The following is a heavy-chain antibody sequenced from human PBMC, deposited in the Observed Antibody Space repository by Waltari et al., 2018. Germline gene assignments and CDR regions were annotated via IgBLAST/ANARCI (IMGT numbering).Heavy chain of an antibody. CDR2: ISSRSSYI. CDR1: GFTFSSYS. CDR3: AREVLRYFGPDY. D-gene: IGHD3-9*01. J-gene: IGHJ4*02. V-gene: IGHV3-21*01. Sequence: EVQLVESGGGLVKPGGSLRLSCAASGFTFSSYSMNWVRQAPGKGLEWVSSISSRSSYIYYADSVKGRFTISRDNAKNSLYLQMNSLRAEDTAVYYCAREVLRYFGPDYWGQGTLVTVSS.